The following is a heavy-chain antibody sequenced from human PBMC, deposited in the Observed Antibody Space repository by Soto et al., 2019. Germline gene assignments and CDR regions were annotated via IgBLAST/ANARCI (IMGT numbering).Heavy chain of an antibody. V-gene: IGHV3-48*02. CDR2: ISSSSSTI. Sequence: PGGSLRLSCAASGFTFSTENMNWARQAPGKGLEWVAYISSSSSTIYYADSVKGRFTISRDNAKNSLYLQTNSLRDEDTAVYYCARDHLTSWGQGTLVTVSS. CDR3: ARDHLTS. J-gene: IGHJ5*02. CDR1: GFTFSTEN. D-gene: IGHD7-27*01.